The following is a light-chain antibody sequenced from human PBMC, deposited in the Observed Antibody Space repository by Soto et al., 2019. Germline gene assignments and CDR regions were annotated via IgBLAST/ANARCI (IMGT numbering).Light chain of an antibody. V-gene: IGKV3-15*01. J-gene: IGKJ2*03. Sequence: EIVMTQSPATLSVSPGERATLSCRASQSVDSNLAWYQQKLGQAPRLLIYDASTRATSAPARFSGGGSGTEFTLTISSLESEDFAVYYCQQYYYWPSNSFGQGTKLEIK. CDR2: DAS. CDR1: QSVDSN. CDR3: QQYYYWPSNS.